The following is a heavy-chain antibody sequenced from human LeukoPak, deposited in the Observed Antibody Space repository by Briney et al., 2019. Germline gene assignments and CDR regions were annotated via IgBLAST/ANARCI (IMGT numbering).Heavy chain of an antibody. J-gene: IGHJ2*01. V-gene: IGHV3-21*01. D-gene: IGHD6-19*01. CDR2: ISSSGSYI. CDR3: ARDRATPGWGNWYFDL. CDR1: GFTFSSYS. Sequence: GGSLPLSCAASGFTFSSYSMNLVRPAPGKGLDWVSSISSSGSYIYYADSLKGRFTISRDNAENSLYLQMNSLRAEDTAVYFCARDRATPGWGNWYFDLWGRGTLVTVSS.